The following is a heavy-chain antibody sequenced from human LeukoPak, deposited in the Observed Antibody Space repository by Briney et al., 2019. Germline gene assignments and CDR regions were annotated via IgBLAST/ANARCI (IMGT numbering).Heavy chain of an antibody. Sequence: GGSLRLSCAASGFTFSSYGMHWVRQAPGKGLEWVAVISYDGSNKYYADSVKGRFTISKDISKNTLSLQMNSLRAEDTAIYYCVKESPYGTPRLYYFDYWGQGTLVTVSS. CDR3: VKESPYGTPRLYYFDY. V-gene: IGHV3-30*18. CDR2: ISYDGSNK. J-gene: IGHJ4*02. CDR1: GFTFSSYG. D-gene: IGHD1-26*01.